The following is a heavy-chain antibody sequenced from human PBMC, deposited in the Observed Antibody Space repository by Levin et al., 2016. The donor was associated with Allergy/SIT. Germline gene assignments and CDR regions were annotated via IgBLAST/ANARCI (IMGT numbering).Heavy chain of an antibody. CDR3: AREGHFGLGLPLPYYYYGMDV. D-gene: IGHD2-15*01. V-gene: IGHV4-31*02. Sequence: RQAPGKGLEWIGYIYYSGSTYYNPSLKSRVTISVDTSKNQFSLKLSSVTAADTAVYYCAREGHFGLGLPLPYYYYGMDVWGQGTTVTVSS. CDR2: IYYSGST. J-gene: IGHJ6*02.